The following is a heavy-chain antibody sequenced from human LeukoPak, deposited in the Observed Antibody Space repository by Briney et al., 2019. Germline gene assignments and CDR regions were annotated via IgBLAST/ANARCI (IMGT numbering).Heavy chain of an antibody. CDR1: GGTFSSYA. CDR2: IIPILGIA. V-gene: IGHV1-69*04. J-gene: IGHJ4*02. Sequence: SVKVSCKASGGTFSSYAISWVRQAPGQGLEWMGRIIPILGIANYAQKFQGRVTITADKSTSTAYMELSSLRSEDTAVYYCARDYYDSSGYYNWGQGTLVTVFS. D-gene: IGHD3-22*01. CDR3: ARDYYDSSGYYN.